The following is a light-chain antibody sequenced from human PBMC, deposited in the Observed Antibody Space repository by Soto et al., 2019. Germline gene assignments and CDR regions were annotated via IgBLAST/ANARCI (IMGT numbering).Light chain of an antibody. CDR1: QGISSY. Sequence: IHFSLSPSSLAASVGDRVTITCRASQGISSYLAWYQQKPGKAPKLLIYAASTLQSGVPSRFSGSGSGTDFTLTISSLRPEDFATYYCQQLNSYPWTFGQGTKVDI. V-gene: IGKV1-9*01. CDR3: QQLNSYPWT. CDR2: AAS. J-gene: IGKJ1*01.